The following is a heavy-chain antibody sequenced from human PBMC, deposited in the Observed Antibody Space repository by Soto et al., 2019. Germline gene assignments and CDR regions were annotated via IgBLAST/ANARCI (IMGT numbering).Heavy chain of an antibody. Sequence: HPGGSLRLSCAASGFTFSSYGMHWVRQAPGKGLEWVAVISYDGSNKYYADSVKGRFTISRDNSKNTLYLQMNSLRAEDTAVYYCAKDGGFFDLRFLEWLDRKPGAAQHWGQGTLVTVSS. J-gene: IGHJ1*01. CDR1: GFTFSSYG. D-gene: IGHD3-3*01. CDR3: AKDGGFFDLRFLEWLDRKPGAAQH. CDR2: ISYDGSNK. V-gene: IGHV3-30*18.